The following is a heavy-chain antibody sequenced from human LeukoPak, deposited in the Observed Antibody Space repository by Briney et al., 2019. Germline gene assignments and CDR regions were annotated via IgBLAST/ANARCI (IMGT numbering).Heavy chain of an antibody. Sequence: PSETLSLTCAVYGGSFSGYYWSWIRQPPGKGLEWIGEINHSGSTNYNPSLKSRVTISVDTSKNQFSLKLSSVTAADTAVYYCASASRYDFWSGYPPYYYYYMDVWGKGPTVTVSS. J-gene: IGHJ6*03. CDR2: INHSGST. CDR1: GGSFSGYY. D-gene: IGHD3-3*01. CDR3: ASASRYDFWSGYPPYYYYYMDV. V-gene: IGHV4-34*01.